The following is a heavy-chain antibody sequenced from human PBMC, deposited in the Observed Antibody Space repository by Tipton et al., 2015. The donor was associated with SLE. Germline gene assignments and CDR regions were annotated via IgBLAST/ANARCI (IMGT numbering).Heavy chain of an antibody. CDR1: GGSISSGDYY. Sequence: TLSLTCTVSGGSISSGDYYWSWIRQPPGKGLEWIGEINHSGSTNYNPSLKSRVTISVDTSKNQFSLKLSSLTAADTAVYYCARGGRRWYFDYWGQGTLVTVSS. V-gene: IGHV4-39*07. D-gene: IGHD4-23*01. CDR2: INHSGST. CDR3: ARGGRRWYFDY. J-gene: IGHJ4*02.